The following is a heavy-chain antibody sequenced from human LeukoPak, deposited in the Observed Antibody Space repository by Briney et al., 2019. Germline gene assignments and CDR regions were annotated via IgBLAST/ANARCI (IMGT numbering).Heavy chain of an antibody. V-gene: IGHV1-3*01. CDR3: ARAVMCSSTSCYFSYYYYGMDV. CDR1: GYTFTSYA. D-gene: IGHD2-2*01. CDR2: INAGNGNT. Sequence: ASVNVSCKASGYTFTSYAMHWVRQAPGQRLEWMGWINAGNGNTKYSQKFQGRVTITRDTSASTAYMELSSLRSEDTAVYYCARAVMCSSTSCYFSYYYYGMDVWGQGTTVTVSS. J-gene: IGHJ6*02.